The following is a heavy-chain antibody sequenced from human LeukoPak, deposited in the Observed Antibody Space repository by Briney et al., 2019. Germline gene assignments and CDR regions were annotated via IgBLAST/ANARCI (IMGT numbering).Heavy chain of an antibody. V-gene: IGHV3-30*18. D-gene: IGHD3-10*01. CDR3: AKDRRPGMNGAPAMVRKNNWFDP. CDR2: ISYDGSNK. CDR1: GFTFSSYG. Sequence: GRSLRLSCAASGFTFSSYGMHWVRQAPGKGLEWVAVISYDGSNKYYADSVKGRFTISRDNSKNTLYLQMNSLRAEDTAVYYCAKDRRPGMNGAPAMVRKNNWFDPWGQGTLVTVSS. J-gene: IGHJ5*02.